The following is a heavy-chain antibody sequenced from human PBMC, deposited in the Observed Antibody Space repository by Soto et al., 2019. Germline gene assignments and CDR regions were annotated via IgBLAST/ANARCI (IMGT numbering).Heavy chain of an antibody. CDR2: ISGSGTTA. V-gene: IGHV3-21*01. D-gene: IGHD6-19*01. CDR3: ARSPSSGWYYFDY. J-gene: IGHJ4*02. CDR1: GFTFRNYN. Sequence: GGSLRLSCAASGFTFRNYNMNWVRQAPGKGLEWVSAISGSGTTAYYADSVKGRFTFSRDNAKNTLYLQMNSLRVEDTAVYYCARSPSSGWYYFDYWGQGTLVTVSS.